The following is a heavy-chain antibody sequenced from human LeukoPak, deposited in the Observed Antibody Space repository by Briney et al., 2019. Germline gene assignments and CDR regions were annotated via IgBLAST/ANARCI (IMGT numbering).Heavy chain of an antibody. CDR3: ARSTYTVMNAFDI. Sequence: GGSLRLSCAASGFTFSRHNMNWVRQAPGKGLEWVSSISSSSSYIYYADSVKGRFTISRDDARNSLYLQMNSLRAEDTAVYYCARSTYTVMNAFDIWGQGTMVTVSS. J-gene: IGHJ3*02. CDR1: GFTFSRHN. V-gene: IGHV3-21*01. CDR2: ISSSSSYI. D-gene: IGHD4-17*01.